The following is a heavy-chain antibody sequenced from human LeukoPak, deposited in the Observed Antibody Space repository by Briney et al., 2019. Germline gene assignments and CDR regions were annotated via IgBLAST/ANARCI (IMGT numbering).Heavy chain of an antibody. CDR3: ARHLISGYSSGWYEPRFDY. D-gene: IGHD6-19*01. Sequence: GESLKISCKGSGYSFTSYWIGWVRQMPGKGLEWMGIIYPGDSDTRYSPSFQGQVTISADKSISTAYLQWSSLKASDTAMYYCARHLISGYSSGWYEPRFDYWGQGTLVTVSS. CDR2: IYPGDSDT. J-gene: IGHJ4*02. V-gene: IGHV5-51*01. CDR1: GYSFTSYW.